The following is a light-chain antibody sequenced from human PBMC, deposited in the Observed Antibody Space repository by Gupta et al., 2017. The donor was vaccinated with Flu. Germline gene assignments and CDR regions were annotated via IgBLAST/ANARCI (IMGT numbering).Light chain of an antibody. Sequence: QSVLTQPPSASGTPGQRVTISCSGTSSNIGDTYVCWYQHLPGAAPKLLIYRNNQRPSGVPDRFSGSKSGTSASLAISGLRSDEEADYYCATWDDSLNRWMFGGGTRLTVL. CDR2: RNN. J-gene: IGLJ3*02. CDR1: SSNIGDTY. CDR3: ATWDDSLNRWM. V-gene: IGLV1-47*01.